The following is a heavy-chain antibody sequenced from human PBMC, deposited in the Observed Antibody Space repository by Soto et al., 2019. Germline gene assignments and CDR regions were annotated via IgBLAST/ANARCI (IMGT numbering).Heavy chain of an antibody. V-gene: IGHV3-23*01. J-gene: IGHJ4*02. CDR1: GFTFSNYD. Sequence: EVQLLESGGGLVQPGGSLRLSCAASGFTFSNYDMNWVRQAPEKGLEWLSSISRSHGITYYADSVNGRFTISRVNSNNTLYLQMNTLRADDTAIYYCAKGSLGSGYDPDYWGQGTLVTVSS. CDR3: AKGSLGSGYDPDY. D-gene: IGHD5-12*01. CDR2: ISRSHGIT.